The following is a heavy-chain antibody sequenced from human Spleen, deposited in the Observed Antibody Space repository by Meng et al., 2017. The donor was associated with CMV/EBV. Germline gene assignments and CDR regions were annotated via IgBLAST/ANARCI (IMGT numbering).Heavy chain of an antibody. CDR2: ITGNGATI. CDR1: GFTFSAYN. D-gene: IGHD3-3*01. CDR3: ARNYDFWSGSYYYYGMDV. J-gene: IGHJ6*02. Sequence: GGSLRLSCAASGFTFSAYNINWVRQAPGKGLQWLSYITGNGATIHYEDSVKGRFTVSRDNAKNTLYLQMDSLRAEDTAVYYCARNYDFWSGSYYYYGMDVWGQGTTVTVSS. V-gene: IGHV3-48*04.